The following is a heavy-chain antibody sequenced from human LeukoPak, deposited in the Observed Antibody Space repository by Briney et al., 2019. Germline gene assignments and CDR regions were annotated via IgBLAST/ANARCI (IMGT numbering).Heavy chain of an antibody. CDR2: IYYSGST. CDR3: AREGPRLIRVAGFNLDYFDY. J-gene: IGHJ4*02. D-gene: IGHD6-19*01. V-gene: IGHV4-39*07. Sequence: KPSQTLSLTCTVSGGSISSRSYYWGWIRQPPGKGLEWIGSIYYSGSTYYNPSLKSRVTISVDTSKNQFSLKLSSVTAADTAVYYCAREGPRLIRVAGFNLDYFDYWGQGTLVTVSS. CDR1: GGSISSRSYY.